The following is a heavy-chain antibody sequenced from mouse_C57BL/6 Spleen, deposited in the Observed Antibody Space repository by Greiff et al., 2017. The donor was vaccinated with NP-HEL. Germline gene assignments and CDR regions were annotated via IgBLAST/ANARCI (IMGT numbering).Heavy chain of an antibody. D-gene: IGHD2-5*01. CDR2: ISDGGSYT. CDR1: GFTFSSYA. V-gene: IGHV5-4*03. J-gene: IGHJ4*01. CDR3: ARAYYSNAYAMDY. Sequence: DVKLVESGGGLVKPGGSLKLSCAASGFTFSSYAMSWVRQTPEKRLEWVATISDGGSYTYYPDNVKGRFTISRDNAKNNLYLQMSHLKSEDTAMYYCARAYYSNAYAMDYWGQGTSVTVSS.